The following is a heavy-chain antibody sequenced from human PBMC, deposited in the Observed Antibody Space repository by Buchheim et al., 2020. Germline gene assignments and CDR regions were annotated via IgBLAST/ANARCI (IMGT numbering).Heavy chain of an antibody. Sequence: QVQLVQSGAEVKKPGASVKVSCKASAYTFTSYDINWVRQATGKGLEWMGWLNPNTGNTDYAQKFQGRVTMTRNSSISTAYMELSNLTSDDTAVYYCARGGARYCSGGSCYSFYYYYYGMDVWGQGTT. D-gene: IGHD2-15*01. CDR2: LNPNTGNT. CDR1: AYTFTSYD. CDR3: ARGGARYCSGGSCYSFYYYYYGMDV. V-gene: IGHV1-8*01. J-gene: IGHJ6*02.